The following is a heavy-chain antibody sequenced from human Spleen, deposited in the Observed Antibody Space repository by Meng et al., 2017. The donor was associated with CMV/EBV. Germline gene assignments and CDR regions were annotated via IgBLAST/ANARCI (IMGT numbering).Heavy chain of an antibody. V-gene: IGHV4-34*01. D-gene: IGHD3-3*01. CDR1: GGSFSGYY. CDR2: ISQIGST. J-gene: IGHJ4*02. CDR3: ARRVTIFGVVSGAFDY. Sequence: GGSFSGYYGSWIRQSPGKGLEWVAEISQIGSTNYNPSLESRVSISVDTTKNQISLKLSSMAAADTAVYYCARRVTIFGVVSGAFDYWGPGTLVTVSS.